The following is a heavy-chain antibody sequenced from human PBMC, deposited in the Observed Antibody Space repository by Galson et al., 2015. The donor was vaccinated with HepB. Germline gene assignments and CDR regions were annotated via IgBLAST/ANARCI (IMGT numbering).Heavy chain of an antibody. CDR2: ISYDGSNK. V-gene: IGHV3-30-3*01. CDR3: ARDCGYCGGDFPFF. D-gene: IGHD2-21*01. J-gene: IGHJ3*01. Sequence: SLRLPCAASGFTFSSYAMHWVRQAPGKGLEWVAVISYDGSNKYYADSVKGRFTISRDNSKNTLYLQMNSLRAEDTAVYYCARDCGYCGGDFPFFWGQGTMVTVSS. CDR1: GFTFSSYA.